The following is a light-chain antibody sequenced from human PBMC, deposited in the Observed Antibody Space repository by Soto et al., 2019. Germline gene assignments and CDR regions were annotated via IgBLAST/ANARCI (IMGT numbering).Light chain of an antibody. CDR1: SSNIGSNS. CDR3: AAWDDSLNGLV. J-gene: IGLJ2*01. CDR2: SND. Sequence: QSVLTQPPSASGTPGQRVTISCSGSSSNIGSNSVNWYHHLPGTAPKLLIYSNDQRPSGVPDRFSGSKSGTSVSLAISGLQSEDEADHYCAAWDDSLNGLVFGGGTKLTVL. V-gene: IGLV1-44*01.